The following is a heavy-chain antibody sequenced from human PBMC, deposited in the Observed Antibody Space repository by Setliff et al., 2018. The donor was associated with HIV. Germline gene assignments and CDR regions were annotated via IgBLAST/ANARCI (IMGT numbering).Heavy chain of an antibody. V-gene: IGHV4-61*09. CDR3: GNQAVVPADMDYYYHIDV. Sequence: TLSLTCTVSGDSISRDFYYWNWIRQPAGKGLEWIGHIYTNGRTHYNPSLKSRVTISMDTSKNQFSLKLSSVTAADTAVYYCGNQAVVPADMDYYYHIDVWGKGTTVTVSS. D-gene: IGHD2-2*01. CDR2: IYTNGRT. J-gene: IGHJ6*03. CDR1: GDSISRDFYY.